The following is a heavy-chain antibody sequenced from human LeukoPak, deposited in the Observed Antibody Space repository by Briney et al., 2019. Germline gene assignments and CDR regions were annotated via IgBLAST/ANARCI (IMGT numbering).Heavy chain of an antibody. D-gene: IGHD3-3*01. CDR3: ARSDSLYYDFWSGHCPSYFDY. CDR2: IYYSGST. J-gene: IGHJ4*02. V-gene: IGHV4-31*03. CDR1: GGSISSGGYY. Sequence: SETLSLTCTVSGGSISSGGYYWSWIRQHPGKGLEWIGYIYYSGSTYYNPSLKSRVTISVDTSKNQFSLKLSSVTAADTAVYYCARSDSLYYDFWSGHCPSYFDYWGQGTLVTVSS.